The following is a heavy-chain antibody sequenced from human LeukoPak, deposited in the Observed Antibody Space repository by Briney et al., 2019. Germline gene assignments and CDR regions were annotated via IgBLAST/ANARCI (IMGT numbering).Heavy chain of an antibody. D-gene: IGHD2-15*01. V-gene: IGHV3-23*01. CDR3: AKDIEASI. Sequence: GGSLRLSCAASGFAFSTYAMTWVRQAPEKGLQWVSTISTRGRATYYADSVEGRFTISRDNSKNTLYLQMNSLRADDTAVYYCAKDIEASIWGQGTLVAVS. CDR2: ISTRGRAT. CDR1: GFAFSTYA. J-gene: IGHJ4*02.